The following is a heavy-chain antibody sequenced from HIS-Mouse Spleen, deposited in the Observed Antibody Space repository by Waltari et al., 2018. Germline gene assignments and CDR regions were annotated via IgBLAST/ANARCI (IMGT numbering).Heavy chain of an antibody. D-gene: IGHD3-3*01. V-gene: IGHV4-31*03. CDR1: GGSISSGGYY. Sequence: QVQLQESGPGLVKPSQTLSLTCTVSGGSISSGGYYWSWIRQHPGKGLEWIGYISYSGGTYYTPSVERRVTISVDTSKNQFSLKLSSVTAAETAVYYCARSPYYDFWSGYSDNWFDPWGQGTLVTVSS. CDR2: ISYSGGT. J-gene: IGHJ5*02. CDR3: ARSPYYDFWSGYSDNWFDP.